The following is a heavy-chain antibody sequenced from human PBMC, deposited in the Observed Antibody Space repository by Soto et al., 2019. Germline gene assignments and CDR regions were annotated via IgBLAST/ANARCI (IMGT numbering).Heavy chain of an antibody. CDR1: GFTFSSFA. CDR2: ISGSGGST. Sequence: GGSLRLSCAASGFTFSSFAMSWVRQAPGKGLEWVSAISGSGGSTYYADSVKGRFTISRDNSKNTLYLQMSSLRAEDRAVYYCAREVQGYYFDEGGQGTLVTVSS. J-gene: IGHJ4*02. V-gene: IGHV3-23*01. CDR3: AREVQGYYFDE.